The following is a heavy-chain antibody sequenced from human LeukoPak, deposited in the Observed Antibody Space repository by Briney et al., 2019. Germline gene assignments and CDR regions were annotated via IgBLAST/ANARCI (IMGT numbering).Heavy chain of an antibody. CDR2: ISGGGT. Sequence: GGSLRLSCTASGFTFSSYGMSWVRRAPGKGLERVSAISGGGTYYADSVKGRFTISRDKSKNTLYLQMNSLRVEDTAVYYCARQSPSQGTDYWGQGTLVTVSS. CDR1: GFTFSSYG. J-gene: IGHJ4*02. V-gene: IGHV3-23*01. CDR3: ARQSPSQGTDY.